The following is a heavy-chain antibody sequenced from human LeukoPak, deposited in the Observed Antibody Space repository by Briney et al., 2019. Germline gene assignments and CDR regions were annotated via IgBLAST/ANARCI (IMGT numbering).Heavy chain of an antibody. V-gene: IGHV4-39*01. CDR1: GGSISSSSYY. CDR3: ASRGYSYGLDY. J-gene: IGHJ4*02. Sequence: PSETLSLTCTVSGGSISSSSYYWGWIRQPPGRGLEWIGSFYYSGSTYYNPSLRSRVTISVDTSKNQFSLRLSSVTATDTAVYYCASRGYSYGLDYWGQGTLVTVSS. CDR2: FYYSGST. D-gene: IGHD5-18*01.